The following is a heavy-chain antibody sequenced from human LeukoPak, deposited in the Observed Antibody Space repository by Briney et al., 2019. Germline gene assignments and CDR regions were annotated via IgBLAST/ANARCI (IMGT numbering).Heavy chain of an antibody. CDR3: AIQMTTPGFDY. CDR1: GGSFSSYA. CDR2: IIPIFGTA. Sequence: SVKVSCKDSGGSFSSYAISWVRQAPGQGLGWMGGIIPIFGTANYAQKFQGRVTITTDESTSTAYMELSSLRSEDTAVYYCAIQMTTPGFDYWGQGTLVTVSS. D-gene: IGHD4-17*01. J-gene: IGHJ4*02. V-gene: IGHV1-69*05.